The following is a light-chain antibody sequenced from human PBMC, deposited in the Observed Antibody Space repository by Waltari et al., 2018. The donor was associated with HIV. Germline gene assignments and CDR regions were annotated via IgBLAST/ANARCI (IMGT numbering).Light chain of an antibody. V-gene: IGKV3-15*01. Sequence: EIVMTQSPATLSVSPGERIILSCRASQSLSDNLAWYQQRPGQAPRLLIYAVSTRFSGVADRFSGSGSGTEFNLTITSLQPEDVGSYFCQQYTLSRTFGQGTKVEI. CDR2: AVS. J-gene: IGKJ1*01. CDR3: QQYTLSRT. CDR1: QSLSDN.